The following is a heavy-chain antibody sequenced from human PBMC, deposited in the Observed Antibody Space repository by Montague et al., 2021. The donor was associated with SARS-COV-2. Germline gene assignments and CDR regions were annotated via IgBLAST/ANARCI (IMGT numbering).Heavy chain of an antibody. CDR2: IYYSGST. Sequence: SETLSLTCTVSGVSISSYYWSWIWYRPAKGLEWIGYIYYSGSTNYNPSLKSRITISVDTSKNQVSLKLSFVTAADTAVYYCARGFDYWGQGTLVTVSS. CDR1: GVSISSYY. J-gene: IGHJ4*02. V-gene: IGHV4-59*01. CDR3: ARGFDY.